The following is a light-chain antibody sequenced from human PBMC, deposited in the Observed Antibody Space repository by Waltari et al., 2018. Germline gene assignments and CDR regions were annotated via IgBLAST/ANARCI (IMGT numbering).Light chain of an antibody. CDR2: GAS. CDR3: QQTNTMPWT. Sequence: DIQLTQSPPSLPATIGDRVTVSCRASQSITRYLNWYQLQPGKAPKLLIYGASTLQSGIPSRFSGSGSGTDFTLTISSLQPEDFGIYYCQQTNTMPWTFGQGTKVEIK. J-gene: IGKJ1*01. CDR1: QSITRY. V-gene: IGKV1-39*01.